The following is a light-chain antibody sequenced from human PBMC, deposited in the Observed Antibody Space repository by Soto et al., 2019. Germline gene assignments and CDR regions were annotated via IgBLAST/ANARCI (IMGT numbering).Light chain of an antibody. J-gene: IGKJ4*01. V-gene: IGKV1-27*01. CDR2: DAS. Sequence: DVRMTQSPSSLSASVGDRVTITCRASQAIANYLAWYQQKPGKVPELLIYDASTLHSGVPSRFSGSASGTEFTLTISSLQPEDVATYYCKKYHSAPLTFGGGTKVEMK. CDR3: KKYHSAPLT. CDR1: QAIANY.